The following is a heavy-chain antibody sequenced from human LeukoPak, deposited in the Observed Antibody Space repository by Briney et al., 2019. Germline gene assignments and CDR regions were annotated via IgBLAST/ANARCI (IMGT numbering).Heavy chain of an antibody. J-gene: IGHJ4*02. CDR2: IIPIFGTA. CDR1: GGTFSSYA. D-gene: IGHD5-24*01. Sequence: AVTVSCKASGGTFSSYAISWVRPAPGQGLEWVGGIIPIFGTANYAQKFQGRVTITADESTSIAFMELSSLRSEDAAVYYCARDSPGDGYNLRSSFRGYDYWGQGTLVTVAS. V-gene: IGHV1-69*13. CDR3: ARDSPGDGYNLRSSFRGYDY.